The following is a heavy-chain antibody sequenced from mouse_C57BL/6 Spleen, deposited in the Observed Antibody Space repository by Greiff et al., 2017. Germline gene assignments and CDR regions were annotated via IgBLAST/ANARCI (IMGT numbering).Heavy chain of an antibody. V-gene: IGHV10-1*01. Sequence: DVHLVESGGGLVQPKGSLKLSCAASGFSFNTYAMNWVRQAPGKGLEWVARIRSKSNNYATYYADSVKDRFTISSDDSDSMLYLQMNNLKTEATALYYCVSHYDYYAMDYWGQGTSVTGSS. CDR1: GFSFNTYA. CDR3: VSHYDYYAMDY. J-gene: IGHJ4*01. CDR2: IRSKSNNYAT. D-gene: IGHD2-12*01.